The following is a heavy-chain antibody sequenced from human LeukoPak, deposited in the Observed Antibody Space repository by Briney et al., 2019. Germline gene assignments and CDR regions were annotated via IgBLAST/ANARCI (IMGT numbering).Heavy chain of an antibody. D-gene: IGHD3-9*01. CDR3: GRVDIPMTGVGTGY. Sequence: EASVKVSCKASGYTFTSYAMHWVRQAPGQRLEWMGWINAGNGNTKYSQKFQGRVTITRDTSASTAYMELSSLRSEDTAVYYCGRVDIPMTGVGTGYWGQGTLVTVSS. CDR1: GYTFTSYA. J-gene: IGHJ4*02. CDR2: INAGNGNT. V-gene: IGHV1-3*01.